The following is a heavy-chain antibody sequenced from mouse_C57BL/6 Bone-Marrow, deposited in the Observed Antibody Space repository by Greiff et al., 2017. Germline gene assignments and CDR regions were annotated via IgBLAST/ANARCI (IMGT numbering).Heavy chain of an antibody. CDR3: VYYYWAY. Sequence: DVKLVESGGGLVQPKGSLKLSCAASGFSFNTYAMNWVRQAPGKGLEWVARIRSKSNNYATYYADSVKDRFTISRDDSESMLYLQMNNLKTEDTAMYYCVYYYWAYWGQGTLVTVSA. D-gene: IGHD1-1*01. V-gene: IGHV10-1*01. J-gene: IGHJ3*01. CDR1: GFSFNTYA. CDR2: IRSKSNNYAT.